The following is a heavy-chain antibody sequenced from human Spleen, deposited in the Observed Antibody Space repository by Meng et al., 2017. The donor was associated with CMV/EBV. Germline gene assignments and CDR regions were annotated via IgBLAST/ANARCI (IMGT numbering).Heavy chain of an antibody. D-gene: IGHD6-6*01. CDR1: GFTFSNAW. J-gene: IGHJ4*02. CDR3: TTDAVRVGQLVRTLDY. V-gene: IGHV3-15*01. CDR2: IKSKTDGGTT. Sequence: GESLKISCAASGFTFSNAWISWVRQAPGKGLEWVGRIKSKTDGGTTDYAAPVKGRFTISRDDSKNTLYLQMNSLKTEDTAVYYCTTDAVRVGQLVRTLDYWGQGTLVTVSS.